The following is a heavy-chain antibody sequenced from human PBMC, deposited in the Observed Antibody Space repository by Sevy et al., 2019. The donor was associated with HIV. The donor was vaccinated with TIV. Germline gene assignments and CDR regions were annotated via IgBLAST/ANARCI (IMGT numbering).Heavy chain of an antibody. CDR2: ISYDGSNK. CDR1: GFTFSSYG. Sequence: GGYLRLSCAASGFTFSSYGMHWVRQAPGKGLERVAVISYDGSNKYYADSVKGRFTISRDNSKNTLYLQMNSLRAEDTAVYYCERQLGYCSSASCYPYYYYYGMDVWGQGTTVGVSS. D-gene: IGHD2-2*01. J-gene: IGHJ6*02. CDR3: ERQLGYCSSASCYPYYYYYGMDV. V-gene: IGHV3-30*03.